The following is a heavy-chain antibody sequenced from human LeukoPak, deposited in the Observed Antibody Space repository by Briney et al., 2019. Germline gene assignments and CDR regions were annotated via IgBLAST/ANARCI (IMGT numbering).Heavy chain of an antibody. D-gene: IGHD3-10*02. Sequence: PGGSLRLSCATSAFSFNTYGMHWVRQAPGKGLVWVSRINRDASSIAYADSVQGRFTISRDNAKNSLYLQMNSLRAEDTAVYYCAELGITMIGGVWGKGTTVTISS. CDR1: AFSFNTYG. J-gene: IGHJ6*04. CDR2: INRDASSI. V-gene: IGHV3-74*01. CDR3: AELGITMIGGV.